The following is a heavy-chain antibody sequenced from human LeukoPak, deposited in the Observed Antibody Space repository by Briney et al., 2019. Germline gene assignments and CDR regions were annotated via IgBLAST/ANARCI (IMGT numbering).Heavy chain of an antibody. V-gene: IGHV3-21*01. J-gene: IGHJ5*02. CDR1: GFTFSSYS. CDR3: ARDLDGSYDFWSGLIQNAGIGWFDP. D-gene: IGHD3-3*01. Sequence: GGSLRLSCAASGFTFSSYSMNWVRQAPGKGLEWVSSISSSSSYIYYADSVKGRFTISRDNAKNSLYLQMNSLRAEDTAVYYCARDLDGSYDFWSGLIQNAGIGWFDPWGQGTLVTVSS. CDR2: ISSSSSYI.